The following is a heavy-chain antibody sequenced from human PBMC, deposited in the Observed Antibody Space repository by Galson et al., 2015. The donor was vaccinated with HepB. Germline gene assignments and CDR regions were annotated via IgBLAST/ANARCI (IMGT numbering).Heavy chain of an antibody. V-gene: IGHV1-69*10. CDR1: GDTFNNYA. J-gene: IGHJ4*02. D-gene: IGHD5-24*01. Sequence: SVKVSCKASGDTFNNYAIDWVRQAPGQGLEWMGGITPMFGIPNYAQKFQGRLTITADKSTSTAYMELSSLRSDDTALYYCAREVRIEGYTPFDSWGQGTLITVSS. CDR2: ITPMFGIP. CDR3: AREVRIEGYTPFDS.